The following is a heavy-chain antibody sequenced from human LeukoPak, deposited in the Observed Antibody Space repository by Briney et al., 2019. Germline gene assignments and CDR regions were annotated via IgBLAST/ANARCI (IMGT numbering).Heavy chain of an antibody. CDR1: GYTFTGYY. D-gene: IGHD4-17*01. Sequence: ASVKVSFKASGYTFTGYYMHWVRQAPGQGLEWMGWINPNSGGTNYAQKFQGRVTMTRDTSISTAYMELSRLRSDDTAVYYCARYNGDYAFDYWGQGTLVAVSS. CDR3: ARYNGDYAFDY. CDR2: INPNSGGT. J-gene: IGHJ4*02. V-gene: IGHV1-2*02.